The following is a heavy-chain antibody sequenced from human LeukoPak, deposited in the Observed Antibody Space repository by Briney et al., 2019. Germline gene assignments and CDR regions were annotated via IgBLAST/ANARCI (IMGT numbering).Heavy chain of an antibody. J-gene: IGHJ4*02. Sequence: GGSLRLSCAASGFTFSNYGIHWVRQAPGKGLEWVAVISYDGNNKYYADSVKGRLTISRDNPKNTLFLQVNSLRVEDTAVYYCAKGGLTTPLHYWGQGTLVTVSS. CDR2: ISYDGNNK. CDR1: GFTFSNYG. CDR3: AKGGLTTPLHY. D-gene: IGHD1-14*01. V-gene: IGHV3-30*18.